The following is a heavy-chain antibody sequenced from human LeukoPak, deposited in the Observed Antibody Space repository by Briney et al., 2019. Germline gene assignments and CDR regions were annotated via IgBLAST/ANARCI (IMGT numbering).Heavy chain of an antibody. V-gene: IGHV3-23*01. D-gene: IGHD4/OR15-4a*01. J-gene: IGHJ4*02. CDR2: ISGGGANT. Sequence: GGSLRLSCAASGXTFSSYAMSWVRQAPGKGREWVSGISGGGANTYYADSVKGRFTISRDNSKNTLYLQMNSLRAEDTAVYYCAKGPAKGSPYYFDYWGQGTLVTVSS. CDR3: AKGPAKGSPYYFDY. CDR1: GXTFSSYA.